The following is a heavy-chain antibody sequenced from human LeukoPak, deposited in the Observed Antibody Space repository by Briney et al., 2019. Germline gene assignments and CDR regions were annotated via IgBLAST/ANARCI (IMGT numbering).Heavy chain of an antibody. J-gene: IGHJ5*02. CDR1: GGSLRGGTYY. Sequence: SQTLSLTCAVSGGSLRGGTYYWNFIRQPAGEGLEWIGRIYLGGTTDYNPSLKSRLTRSLDKSKNQFSLLLTSVTAADTAIYYCARGDGDYGGGRFDPGGQGILVTVSS. CDR3: ARGDGDYGGGRFDP. D-gene: IGHD4-17*01. V-gene: IGHV4-61*02. CDR2: IYLGGTT.